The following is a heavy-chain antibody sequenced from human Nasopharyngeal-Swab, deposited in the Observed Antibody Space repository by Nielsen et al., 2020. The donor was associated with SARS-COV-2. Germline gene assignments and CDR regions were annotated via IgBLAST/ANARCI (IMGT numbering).Heavy chain of an antibody. J-gene: IGHJ4*02. Sequence: RQAPGKGLEWIGSIYYSGSTYYNPSLKSRVTISVDTSKNQFSLKLSSVTAADTAVYYCARRGRIAAAGFFDYWGQGTLVTVSS. CDR3: ARRGRIAAAGFFDY. D-gene: IGHD6-25*01. V-gene: IGHV4-39*01. CDR2: IYYSGST.